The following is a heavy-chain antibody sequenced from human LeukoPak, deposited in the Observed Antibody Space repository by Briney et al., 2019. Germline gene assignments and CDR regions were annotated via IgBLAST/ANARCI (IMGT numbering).Heavy chain of an antibody. CDR1: GGPISSSSYY. Sequence: SETLSLTCTVSGGPISSSSYYWGWIRQPPGKGLEWIGSIYYSGSTYYNPSLKSRVTISVDTSKNQFSLKLSSVTAADTAVYYCARRGSGWPYYYYGMDVWGQGTTVTVSS. CDR2: IYYSGST. CDR3: ARRGSGWPYYYYGMDV. V-gene: IGHV4-39*01. J-gene: IGHJ6*02. D-gene: IGHD6-19*01.